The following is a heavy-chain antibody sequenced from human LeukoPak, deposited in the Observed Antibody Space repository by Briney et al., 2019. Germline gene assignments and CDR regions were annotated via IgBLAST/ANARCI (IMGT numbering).Heavy chain of an antibody. D-gene: IGHD4-23*01. CDR1: GGSISSYY. J-gene: IGHJ4*02. Sequence: SETLSLTCTGSGGSISSYYWSWIRQPPGKGLEWIGYIYYSGSTNYNPSLKSRVTISVDTSKNQFSLKLSSVTAADTAVYYCARATRLAYGGNSYYFDYWGQGTLVTVSS. V-gene: IGHV4-59*01. CDR3: ARATRLAYGGNSYYFDY. CDR2: IYYSGST.